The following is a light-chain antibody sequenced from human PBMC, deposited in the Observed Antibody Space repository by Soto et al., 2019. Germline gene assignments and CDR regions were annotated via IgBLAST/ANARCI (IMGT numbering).Light chain of an antibody. V-gene: IGKV3-11*01. CDR1: PSVSSY. Sequence: IVLTQSPVTLSLSPGERATLSCSASPSVSSYLAWYQQKTGQAPRLLIYAASNRAAAIPARFSGSGSGTVFTITISRLEPEGFTVYYCQHRSNWPVFGQGTRLEIK. CDR2: AAS. J-gene: IGKJ5*01. CDR3: QHRSNWPV.